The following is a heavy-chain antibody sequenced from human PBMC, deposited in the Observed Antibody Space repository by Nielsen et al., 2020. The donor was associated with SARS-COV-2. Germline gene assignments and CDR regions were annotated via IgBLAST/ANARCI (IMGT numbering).Heavy chain of an antibody. J-gene: IGHJ4*02. CDR1: GFTFSSYS. V-gene: IGHV3-48*01. D-gene: IGHD5-12*01. CDR2: ISSSSSTI. CDR3: GGGYDFLDY. Sequence: GDSLKISFAASGFTFSSYSMNWVRQAPGRGLEWVSYISSSSSTIYYADSVKGRFTISRDNAKNSLYLQMNSLRAEDTAVYYCGGGYDFLDYWGQGTLVTVSS.